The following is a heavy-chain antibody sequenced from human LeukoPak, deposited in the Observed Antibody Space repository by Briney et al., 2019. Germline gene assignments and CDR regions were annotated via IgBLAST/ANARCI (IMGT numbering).Heavy chain of an antibody. CDR3: ATVGYRSGGSCYGGVSDTGMNWFDP. CDR1: GYTLTELS. Sequence: ASVKVSCKVSGYTLTELSMHWVRQAPGKGLEWMGGFDPEDGETIYAQKFQGRVTMTEDTSTDTAYMELSSLRSEDTAVYYCATVGYRSGGSCYGGVSDTGMNWFDPWGQGTLVTVSS. CDR2: FDPEDGET. J-gene: IGHJ5*02. V-gene: IGHV1-24*01. D-gene: IGHD2-15*01.